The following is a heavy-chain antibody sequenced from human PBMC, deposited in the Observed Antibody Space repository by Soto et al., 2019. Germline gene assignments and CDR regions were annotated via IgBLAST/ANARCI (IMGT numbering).Heavy chain of an antibody. D-gene: IGHD6-19*01. J-gene: IGHJ3*02. CDR3: ARDLYSSGWSDAFDI. CDR2: INPSGGST. Sequence: GASVKVSFKASGYTFTSYYMHWVRQAPGQGLEWMGIINPSGGSTSYAQKFQGRVTMTRDTSTSTVYMELSSLRSEDTAVYYCARDLYSSGWSDAFDIWGQGTMVTVSS. CDR1: GYTFTSYY. V-gene: IGHV1-46*01.